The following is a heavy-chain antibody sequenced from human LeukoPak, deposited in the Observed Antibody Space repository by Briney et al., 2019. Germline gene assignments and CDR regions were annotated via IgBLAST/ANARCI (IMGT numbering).Heavy chain of an antibody. J-gene: IGHJ3*02. D-gene: IGHD3-10*01. Sequence: HTGGSLRLSCAASGFTFSSYDMHWVRQATGKGLEWVSAIGTAGDTYYPGSVKGRFTISRENAKNSLYLQMNSLRAGDTAVYYCARASYYSAAFDIWGQGTMVTVSS. CDR3: ARASYYSAAFDI. CDR2: IGTAGDT. CDR1: GFTFSSYD. V-gene: IGHV3-13*01.